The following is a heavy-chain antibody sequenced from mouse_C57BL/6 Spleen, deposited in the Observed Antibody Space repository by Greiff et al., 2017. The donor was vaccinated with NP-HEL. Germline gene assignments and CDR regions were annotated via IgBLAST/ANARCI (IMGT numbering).Heavy chain of an antibody. V-gene: IGHV5-9*01. D-gene: IGHD2-1*01. CDR1: GFTFSSYT. CDR3: ARHGNSAFAY. J-gene: IGHJ3*01. CDR2: ISGGGGNT. Sequence: EVKVVESGGGLVKPGGSLKLSCAASGFTFSSYTMSWVRQTPEKRLEWVATISGGGGNTYYPDSVKGRFPISRDNAKNTLYLQMSSLRSEDTALYYCARHGNSAFAYWGQGTLVTVSA.